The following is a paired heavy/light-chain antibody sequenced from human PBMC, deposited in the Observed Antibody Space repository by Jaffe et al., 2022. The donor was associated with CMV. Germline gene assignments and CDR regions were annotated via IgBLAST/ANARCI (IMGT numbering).Heavy chain of an antibody. CDR1: GYTFTSYG. V-gene: IGHV1-18*01. CDR2: ISAYNGNT. J-gene: IGHJ6*02. Sequence: QVQLVQSGAEVKKPGASVKVSCKASGYTFTSYGISWVRQAPGQGLEWMGWISAYNGNTNYAQKLQGRVTMTTDTSTSTAYMELRSLRSDDTAVYYCARAGGVFHYDSSGDNRTPYYYYGMDVWGQGTTVTVSS. D-gene: IGHD3-22*01. CDR3: ARAGGVFHYDSSGDNRTPYYYYGMDV.
Light chain of an antibody. J-gene: IGLJ2*01. CDR2: QDS. Sequence: SYELTQPPSVSVSPGQTASITCSGDKLGDKYACWYQQKPGQSPVLVIYQDSKRPSGIPERFSGSNSGNTATLTISGTQAMDEADYYCQAWDSSTSVVFGGGTKLTVL. CDR3: QAWDSSTSVV. V-gene: IGLV3-1*01. CDR1: KLGDKY.